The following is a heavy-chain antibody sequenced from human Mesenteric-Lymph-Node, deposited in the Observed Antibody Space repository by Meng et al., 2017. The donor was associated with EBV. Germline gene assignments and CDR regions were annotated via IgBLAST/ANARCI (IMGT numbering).Heavy chain of an antibody. CDR2: MYKDGNN. J-gene: IGHJ4*02. Sequence: QLEWQESGPGLVQPSETLSLTCTVSGGSISNSNSYWGWIRQPPGKGLEWIGNMYKDGNNHYNPSLKSRVTISADTSKNQFSLKMRSVTAADTAVYYCARTGMGWLYYFDYWGQGTLVTVSS. V-gene: IGHV4-39*07. D-gene: IGHD5-12*01. CDR3: ARTGMGWLYYFDY. CDR1: GGSISNSNSY.